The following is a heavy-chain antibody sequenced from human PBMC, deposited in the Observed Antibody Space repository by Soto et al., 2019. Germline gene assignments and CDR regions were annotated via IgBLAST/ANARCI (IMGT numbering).Heavy chain of an antibody. CDR2: IYSGGST. Sequence: GGSLRLSCAASGFTVSSNYMSWVRQAPGKGLEWVSVIYSGGSTYYADSVKGRFTISRDNSKNTLYLQMNSLRAEDTAVYYCAIEFLEWSPTSYYYYYGMDVWGQGTTVTVSS. J-gene: IGHJ6*02. V-gene: IGHV3-53*01. CDR3: AIEFLEWSPTSYYYYYGMDV. CDR1: GFTVSSNY. D-gene: IGHD3-3*01.